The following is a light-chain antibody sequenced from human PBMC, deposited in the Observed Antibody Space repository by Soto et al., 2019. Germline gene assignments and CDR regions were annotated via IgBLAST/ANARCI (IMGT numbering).Light chain of an antibody. CDR1: QSLTTRY. Sequence: EIVLTQSPCTLSLFPGERATLSCRASQSLTTRYLAWYQQKPGQAPRLLIYGASSRATGIPDRFSGSGSGTAFTCTISSLEPEYFAVYSCQQYGSSPTFGQGKRLEIK. CDR2: GAS. J-gene: IGKJ5*01. V-gene: IGKV3-20*01. CDR3: QQYGSSPT.